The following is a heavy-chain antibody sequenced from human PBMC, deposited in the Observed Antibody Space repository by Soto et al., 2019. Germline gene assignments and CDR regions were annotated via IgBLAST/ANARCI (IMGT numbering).Heavy chain of an antibody. CDR1: GFKFSDYA. CDR2: ISGSGGVT. Sequence: XVSLRLSFTASGFKFSDYAITWVRQAPGEGLEWVPVISGSGGVTYFADSVKGRFTVSRDNSKNTVFLQLNNVRVEDSAVYFCAKVMSYYYGWFDHWRLGTLVTVSS. CDR3: AKVMSYYYGWFDH. V-gene: IGHV3-23*01. J-gene: IGHJ5*02. D-gene: IGHD3-22*01.